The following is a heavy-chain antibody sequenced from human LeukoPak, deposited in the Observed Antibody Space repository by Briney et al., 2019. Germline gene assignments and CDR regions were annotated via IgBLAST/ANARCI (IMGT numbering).Heavy chain of an antibody. CDR2: MNPNSGNT. J-gene: IGHJ6*02. CDR1: GYTFTMYY. V-gene: IGHV1-8*01. Sequence: ASVKVSCKASGYTFTMYYIHWVRQATGQGLEWMGWMNPNSGNTGYAQKFQGRVTMTRNTSISTAYMELSSLRSEDTAVYYCARRGYYYYGMDVWGQGTTVTVSS. CDR3: ARRGYYYYGMDV. D-gene: IGHD3-10*01.